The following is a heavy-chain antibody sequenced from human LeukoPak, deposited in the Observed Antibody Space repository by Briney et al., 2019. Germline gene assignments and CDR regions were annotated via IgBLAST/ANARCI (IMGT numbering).Heavy chain of an antibody. Sequence: PGGSLRLSCEASGITFITSAMSWVRQAPGKGLEWVSAIGGSGGSAYYADSVKGRFTISRDNPKNTLHLQMNSLRVEDTAVYYCAKLLRGTVVPYYDYWGQGTLVTVSS. D-gene: IGHD3-10*01. J-gene: IGHJ4*02. V-gene: IGHV3-23*01. CDR1: GITFITSA. CDR2: IGGSGGSA. CDR3: AKLLRGTVVPYYDY.